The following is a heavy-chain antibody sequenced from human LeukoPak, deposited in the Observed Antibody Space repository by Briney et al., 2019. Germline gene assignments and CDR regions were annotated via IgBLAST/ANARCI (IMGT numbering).Heavy chain of an antibody. CDR2: IHYSGST. CDR3: ARDPTEVGAASVDY. D-gene: IGHD1-26*01. CDR1: GGSISNYY. V-gene: IGHV4-59*01. J-gene: IGHJ4*02. Sequence: SETLSLTCTVSGGSISNYYWSWIRQPPGKGLEWIGYIHYSGSTEYNPSLKSRVTISVDTSKNHFSLKLSSVTAADTAVYYCARDPTEVGAASVDYWGQGTLVTVSS.